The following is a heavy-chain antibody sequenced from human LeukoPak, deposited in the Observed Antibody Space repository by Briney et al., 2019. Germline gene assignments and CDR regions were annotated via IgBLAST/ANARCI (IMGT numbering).Heavy chain of an antibody. Sequence: SETLSLTCAVYGGSFSGYFWSWIRQPPGRGLEWIGEINHSGSTNYNPSLKSRVTISVDTSKNQFSLKLSSVTAADTAVYYCARGLITIFGVVTDGWFDPWGQGTLVTVSS. V-gene: IGHV4-34*01. CDR2: INHSGST. CDR3: ARGLITIFGVVTDGWFDP. CDR1: GGSFSGYF. J-gene: IGHJ5*02. D-gene: IGHD3-3*01.